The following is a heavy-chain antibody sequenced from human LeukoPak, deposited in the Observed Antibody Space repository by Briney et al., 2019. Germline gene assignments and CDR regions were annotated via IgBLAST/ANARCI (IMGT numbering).Heavy chain of an antibody. D-gene: IGHD6-13*01. CDR1: GFYFANYA. Sequence: SGGSLRLSCAASGFYFANYAMSWVRQAPGKGLEWVAVISYGGSNKYYADSVKGRFTISRDNAKNSLYLQMNSLRAEDTALYYCAKGGIHRGYYYYYMDVWGKGTTVTISS. CDR3: AKGGIHRGYYYYYMDV. CDR2: ISYGGSNK. V-gene: IGHV3-30*04. J-gene: IGHJ6*03.